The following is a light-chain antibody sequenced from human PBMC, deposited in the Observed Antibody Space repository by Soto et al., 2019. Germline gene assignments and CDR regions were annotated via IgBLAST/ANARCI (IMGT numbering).Light chain of an antibody. CDR2: GAS. CDR3: QQYGSSRGT. V-gene: IGKV3-20*01. CDR1: QSIPSNY. J-gene: IGKJ1*01. Sequence: ETVLTQSPGTLSLSPGERATLSCRASQSIPSNYLAWYQQKPGQAPRLLIYGASSRATGIPDRFSGSGSGTDFTLTISRLEPEDFAVYYCQQYGSSRGTFGQGSTVEVK.